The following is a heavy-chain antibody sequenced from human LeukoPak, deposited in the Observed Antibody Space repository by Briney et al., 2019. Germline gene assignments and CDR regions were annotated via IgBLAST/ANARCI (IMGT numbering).Heavy chain of an antibody. CDR3: ARFSSYYDSSAYPPRRHNWFDP. CDR2: IYPGDSNT. CDR1: GYIFISYW. J-gene: IGHJ5*02. V-gene: IGHV5-51*01. D-gene: IGHD3-22*01. Sequence: GESLKISCKGSGYIFISYWIGWVRQMPGKGLEWMGIIYPGDSNTRYSPSFQGQVTISADRSISTAYLQWSSLKASDTAIYYCARFSSYYDSSAYPPRRHNWFDPWGQGTQVTVSS.